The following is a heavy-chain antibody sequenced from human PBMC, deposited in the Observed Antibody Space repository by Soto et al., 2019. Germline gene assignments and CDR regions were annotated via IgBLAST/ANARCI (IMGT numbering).Heavy chain of an antibody. CDR3: ARTDRDFYGLDV. CDR1: GFTFRNYY. V-gene: IGHV3-13*05. CDR2: ISAAGDP. J-gene: IGHJ6*02. Sequence: EVQLVESGGGLVQPGGSLRLSCEVSGFTFRNYYMHWVRQGTGKGLEWVSGISAAGDPDYADSVEGRFTISRENAQNSFLLQMNSRRFGDTAVYYCARTDRDFYGLDVWGQGTTVIVSS.